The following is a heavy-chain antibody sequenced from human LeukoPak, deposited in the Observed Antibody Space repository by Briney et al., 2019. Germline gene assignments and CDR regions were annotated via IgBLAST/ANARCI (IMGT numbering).Heavy chain of an antibody. CDR2: ISYDGSNK. CDR3: ARDAGWFGYYFDY. J-gene: IGHJ4*02. V-gene: IGHV3-30*03. CDR1: GFTFSSYG. Sequence: PGRSLRLSCAASGFTFSSYGMHWVRQAPGKGLEWVAVISYDGSNKYYADSVKGRFTISRDNSKNTLYLQMNSLRAEDTAVYYCARDAGWFGYYFDYWGQGTLVTVSS. D-gene: IGHD3-10*01.